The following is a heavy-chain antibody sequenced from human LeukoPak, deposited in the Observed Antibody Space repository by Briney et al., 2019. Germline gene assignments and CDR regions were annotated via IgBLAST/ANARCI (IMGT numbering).Heavy chain of an antibody. J-gene: IGHJ1*01. Sequence: PGGSLRLSCAASGFTFSSYWMHWVRQAPGKALDFVSVLYSADSTYYADSVKGRFTISRDNSKNTLYLQMNSLRAEDTAVYYCATVEYYDGSGSCYFQHWGQGTLLTVSS. V-gene: IGHV3-53*01. D-gene: IGHD3-22*01. CDR2: LYSADST. CDR1: GFTFSSYW. CDR3: ATVEYYDGSGSCYFQH.